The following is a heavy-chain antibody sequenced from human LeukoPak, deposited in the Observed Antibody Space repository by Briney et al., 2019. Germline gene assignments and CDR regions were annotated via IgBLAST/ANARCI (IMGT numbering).Heavy chain of an antibody. CDR2: INPDGSST. CDR3: ARGRSTWYNALDI. J-gene: IGHJ3*02. CDR1: GFTFSSYW. D-gene: IGHD6-13*01. Sequence: GGSLRLSCAASGFTFSSYWMHWVRQAPGKGLVWVSRINPDGSSTSQADSVTGRFTISRDDAKNTLYLQMNSLRAEDTAVYYCARGRSTWYNALDIWVQGTMVTVSS. V-gene: IGHV3-74*01.